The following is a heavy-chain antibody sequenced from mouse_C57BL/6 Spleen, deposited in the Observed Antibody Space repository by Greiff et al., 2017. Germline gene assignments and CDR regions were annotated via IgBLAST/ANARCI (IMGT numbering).Heavy chain of an antibody. Sequence: EVMLVESVAELVRPGASVKLSCTASGFNIKNTYMHWVKQRPEQGLEWIGRIDPANGNTKYAPKFQGKAIITADTSSNTAYLQLSSLTSEDTAIYYCARGSTVVAEGYYAMDYWGQGTSVTVSS. J-gene: IGHJ4*01. CDR1: GFNIKNTY. CDR2: IDPANGNT. D-gene: IGHD1-1*01. CDR3: ARGSTVVAEGYYAMDY. V-gene: IGHV14-3*01.